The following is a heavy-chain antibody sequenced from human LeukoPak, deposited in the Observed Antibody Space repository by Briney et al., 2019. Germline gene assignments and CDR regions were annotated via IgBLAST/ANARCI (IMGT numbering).Heavy chain of an antibody. CDR3: ARLIVDTAMVNMWYYYGMDV. D-gene: IGHD5-18*01. J-gene: IGHJ6*02. CDR1: GGSISSYY. Sequence: PSETLSLTCTVSGGSISSYYWSWIWQPAGKGLEWIGRIYTSGSTNYNPSLKSRVTMSVDTSKNQFSLKLSSVTAADTAVYYCARLIVDTAMVNMWYYYGMDVWGQGTTVTVSS. V-gene: IGHV4-4*07. CDR2: IYTSGST.